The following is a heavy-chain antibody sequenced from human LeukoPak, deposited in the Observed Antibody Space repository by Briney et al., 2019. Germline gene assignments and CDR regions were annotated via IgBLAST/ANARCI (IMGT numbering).Heavy chain of an antibody. D-gene: IGHD1-26*01. CDR1: GYTFTDYY. J-gene: IGHJ4*02. V-gene: IGHV1-2*02. CDR2: INPNSGGT. CDR3: ASNSGSHNEHFDY. Sequence: GASVKVSCKASGYTFTDYYIDWVRQAPGQGLEWMGWINPNSGGTNYAQKFQGRVTMTRDTSISTAYMELSSLRAEDTAVYYCASNSGSHNEHFDYWGQGTLVTVSS.